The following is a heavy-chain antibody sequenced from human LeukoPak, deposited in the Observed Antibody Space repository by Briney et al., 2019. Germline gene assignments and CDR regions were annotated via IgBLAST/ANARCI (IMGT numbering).Heavy chain of an antibody. CDR2: ISGSGGST. V-gene: IGHV3-23*01. D-gene: IGHD5-12*01. J-gene: IGHJ4*02. CDR3: AKDWMSTIINYFDY. Sequence: GGSLRLSRVASGFTFSNYAMSWVRQTPGKGLEWVSSISGSGGSTHYADSVKGRFTISRDNSKNILYLQMNSLRAEDTAVYYCAKDWMSTIINYFDYWGEGSLVTVSS. CDR1: GFTFSNYA.